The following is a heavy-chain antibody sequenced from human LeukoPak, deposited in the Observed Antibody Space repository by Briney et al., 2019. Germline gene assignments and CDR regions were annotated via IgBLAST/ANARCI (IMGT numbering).Heavy chain of an antibody. CDR2: INHSGST. J-gene: IGHJ6*03. Sequence: SETLSLTCAVYGGSFSGYYWSWIRQPPGKGLEWIGEINHSGSTNYNPSLKSRVTISVDTSKNQLSLKLSSVTAADTAVYYCARGLRLGYCSSTSCRYYMDVWGKGTTVTVSS. CDR1: GGSFSGYY. D-gene: IGHD2-2*01. V-gene: IGHV4-34*01. CDR3: ARGLRLGYCSSTSCRYYMDV.